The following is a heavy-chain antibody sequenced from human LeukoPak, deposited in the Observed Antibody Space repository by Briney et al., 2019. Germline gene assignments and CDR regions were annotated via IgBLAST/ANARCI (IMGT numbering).Heavy chain of an antibody. J-gene: IGHJ6*03. V-gene: IGHV3-20*04. CDR3: ARGPDPNGYYYYYMDV. CDR1: GFTFSTFW. CDR2: INWNGGST. Sequence: GGSLRLSCATSGFTFSTFWMHWVRQAPGKGLEWVSGINWNGGSTGYADSVKGRFTISRDNAKNSLYLQMNSLRAEDTALYYCARGPDPNGYYYYYMDVWGKGTTVTVSS. D-gene: IGHD6-13*01.